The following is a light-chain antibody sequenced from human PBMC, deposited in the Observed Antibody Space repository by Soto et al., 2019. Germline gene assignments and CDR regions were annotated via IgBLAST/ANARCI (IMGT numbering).Light chain of an antibody. CDR1: QSISRW. CDR3: QKSYSSVRT. V-gene: IGKV1-5*01. CDR2: EAS. J-gene: IGKJ1*01. Sequence: IQVTHSPATLSASVRDIVTITCRASQSISRWLTWYQQKPGKAPKLLIYEASSLESGVPSRFSGSGSGTEFTLAISSLQPEDFAVYYCQKSYSSVRTFGQGTKVDIK.